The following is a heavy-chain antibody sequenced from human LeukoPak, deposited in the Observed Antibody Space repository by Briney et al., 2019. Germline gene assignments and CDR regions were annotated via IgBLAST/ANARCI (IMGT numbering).Heavy chain of an antibody. CDR1: GFTFSTYD. CDR2: FYSPGST. V-gene: IGHV3-53*01. CDR3: ASARESCIGSSCYEYFHH. J-gene: IGHJ1*01. D-gene: IGHD2-2*01. Sequence: PGGSLRLSCAASGFTFSTYDMTWVRQAPGKGLEWVSVFYSPGSTYYADSVHGRFTISRDTSLNTLFLQMNSLRVEDTAVYYCASARESCIGSSCYEYFHHWGQGTPLTVSS.